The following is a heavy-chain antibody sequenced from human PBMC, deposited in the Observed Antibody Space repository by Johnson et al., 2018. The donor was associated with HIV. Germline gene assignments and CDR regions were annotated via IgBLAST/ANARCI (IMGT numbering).Heavy chain of an antibody. CDR3: AKDLGERECEEWASDYYDFGRELPCQDPRGVVGTFDV. J-gene: IGHJ3*01. D-gene: IGHD3-3*01. CDR2: IRFEGRTK. CDR1: GFTFSSFG. Sequence: VQLVESGGGVVQPGGSLRLSCAASGFTFSSFGMHWVRQAPGKGLEWGAFIRFEGRTKNFAASGKGRFTIPRATSKGTLYLQGDGLGPEAPALYYCAKDLGERECEEWASDYYDFGRELPCQDPRGVVGTFDVWGQGTMVTVSS. V-gene: IGHV3-30*02.